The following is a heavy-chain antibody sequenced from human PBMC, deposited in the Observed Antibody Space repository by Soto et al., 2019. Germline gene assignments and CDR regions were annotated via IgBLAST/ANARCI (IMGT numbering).Heavy chain of an antibody. CDR1: GFTFSSFE. J-gene: IGHJ5*02. V-gene: IGHV3-48*03. CDR2: ISSSGSTI. D-gene: IGHD2-2*01. CDR3: ASQPAVWPYNWFDP. Sequence: GGSLCVLCAASGFTFSSFEMNWVRQAPGKRLEWVSYISSSGSTIYYTDSVKGRFTISRDNAKNSLYLQMNSLRVEDTSVYYCASQPAVWPYNWFDPWGQGTLVTVSS.